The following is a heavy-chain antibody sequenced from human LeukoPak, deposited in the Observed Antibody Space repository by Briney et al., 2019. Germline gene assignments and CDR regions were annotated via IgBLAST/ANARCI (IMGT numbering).Heavy chain of an antibody. Sequence: GGSLRLSCAASGFTFRNYVIHWVRQAPGKGLEWVAVISHDGSEKYYADSVKGRFTISRDNSKNTLYLQMNSLRVEDTAVYFCASGRDFYYDTSGWWGQGTLVTVSS. CDR3: ASGRDFYYDTSGW. D-gene: IGHD3-22*01. CDR2: ISHDGSEK. V-gene: IGHV3-30-3*01. J-gene: IGHJ4*02. CDR1: GFTFRNYV.